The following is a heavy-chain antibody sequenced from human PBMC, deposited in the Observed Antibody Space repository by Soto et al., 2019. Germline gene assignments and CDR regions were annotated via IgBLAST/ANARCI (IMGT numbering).Heavy chain of an antibody. CDR2: IYYSGST. CDR1: GGSISSSSYY. J-gene: IGHJ4*02. Sequence: PSETLSLTCTVSGGSISSSSYYWGWIRQPPGKGLEWIGSIYYSGSTYYNHADSVKGRFTISRDNAKNSVDLQMNSLRDEDTAVYYCARSYYHDSSAYYYDYWGQGALVTVSS. V-gene: IGHV4-39*01. D-gene: IGHD3-22*01. CDR3: ARSYYHDSSAYYYDY.